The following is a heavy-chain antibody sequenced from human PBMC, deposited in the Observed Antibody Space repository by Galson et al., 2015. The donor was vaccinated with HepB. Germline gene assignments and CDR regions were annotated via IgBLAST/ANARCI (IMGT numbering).Heavy chain of an antibody. CDR2: ISYDGSNK. D-gene: IGHD6-19*01. Sequence: SLRLSCAASGFTFSNYGMHWVRQAPGKGLEWVAVISYDGSNKYYADSVKGRFTISRDNSKNTLYLQMNSLSAEDTALCYCAKDPYLYSALAGTMAGFDYWGQGTLVTVSS. J-gene: IGHJ4*02. V-gene: IGHV3-30*18. CDR3: AKDPYLYSALAGTMAGFDY. CDR1: GFTFSNYG.